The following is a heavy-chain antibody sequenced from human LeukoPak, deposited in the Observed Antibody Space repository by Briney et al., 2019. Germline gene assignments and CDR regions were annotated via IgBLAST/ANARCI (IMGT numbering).Heavy chain of an antibody. CDR3: ARDEDPYYDSSGPLVAFDI. V-gene: IGHV1-8*03. CDR2: MNPNSGNT. D-gene: IGHD3-22*01. CDR1: GYTFTSYG. J-gene: IGHJ3*02. Sequence: ASVKVSCKASGYTFTSYGISWVRQATGQGLEWTGWMNPNSGNTGYAQKFQGRVTITRNTSISTAYMELSSLRSDDTAVYYCARDEDPYYDSSGPLVAFDIWGQGTMVTVSS.